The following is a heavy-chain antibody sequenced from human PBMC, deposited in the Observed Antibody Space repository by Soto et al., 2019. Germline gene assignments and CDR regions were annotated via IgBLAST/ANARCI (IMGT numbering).Heavy chain of an antibody. CDR2: ISYDGSNK. D-gene: IGHD6-19*01. J-gene: IGHJ4*02. CDR3: ARPHSSGWYGDLDS. CDR1: GFRFSSYA. V-gene: IGHV3-30-3*01. Sequence: QVQLVESGGGVVQPGRSLRLSCAASGFRFSSYAMHWVRQGPGKGLEWVAVISYDGSNKYYADLVQGRFTISRDNSKNTLYLLMNSLRVEDTAVYYCARPHSSGWYGDLDSWGQGTLVTVSS.